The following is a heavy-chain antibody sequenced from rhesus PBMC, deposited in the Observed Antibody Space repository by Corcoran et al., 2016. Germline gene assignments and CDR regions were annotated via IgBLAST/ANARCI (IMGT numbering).Heavy chain of an antibody. CDR1: GYTFTDYY. V-gene: IGHV1-111*02. Sequence: EVQLVQSGAEVKKPGASVKISCKASGYTFTDYYLHWVRQAPGKGLEGRGRVEPEDGEEIHAKKFQDRVTITADTSTDTAYMELSSLRSADTAVYYCATDQYSNFRYWGQGVLVTVSS. CDR2: VEPEDGEE. D-gene: IGHD4-23*01. J-gene: IGHJ4*01. CDR3: ATDQYSNFRY.